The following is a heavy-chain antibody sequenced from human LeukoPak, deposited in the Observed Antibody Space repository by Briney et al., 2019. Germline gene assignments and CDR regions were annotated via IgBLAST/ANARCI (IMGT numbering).Heavy chain of an antibody. Sequence: SETLSLTWTVAGGSISSYYWSWIRQPPGKGLEWIGYIYYSGSTNYNPSLKSRVTISVDTPKNQFSLKLSSVTAADTAVYYCASGGRVNWFDPWGQGTLVTVSS. CDR3: ASGGRVNWFDP. CDR1: GGSISSYY. CDR2: IYYSGST. V-gene: IGHV4-59*08. J-gene: IGHJ5*02.